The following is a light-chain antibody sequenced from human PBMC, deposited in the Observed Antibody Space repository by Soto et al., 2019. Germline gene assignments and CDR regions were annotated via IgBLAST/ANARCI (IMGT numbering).Light chain of an antibody. J-gene: IGLJ3*02. CDR3: ATWDDSLTAL. V-gene: IGLV1-51*02. Sequence: QSVLTQPPSVSAARGQRVTISCSGSSSSIGNNFVSWYQQLPGTAPKLLIYENYKRPSEIPDRFSGSKSGTSATLEITGLQTGDEADYYCATWDDSLTALFGGGTKLTVL. CDR1: SSSIGNNF. CDR2: ENY.